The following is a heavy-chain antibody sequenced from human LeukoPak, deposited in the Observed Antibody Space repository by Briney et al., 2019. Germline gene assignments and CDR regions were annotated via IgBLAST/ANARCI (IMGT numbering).Heavy chain of an antibody. Sequence: SETLSLTCTVSGGSISSYYWSWIRQPPGKGLESIGYIYNSGSTNYNPSLKSRVTISIDTSKNQFSLNLSSATAADTAVFYCARLVDGRWSGTTCYFDYWGQGTLVTVSS. CDR1: GGSISSYY. D-gene: IGHD3-3*01. CDR2: IYNSGST. J-gene: IGHJ4*02. V-gene: IGHV4-59*12. CDR3: ARLVDGRWSGTTCYFDY.